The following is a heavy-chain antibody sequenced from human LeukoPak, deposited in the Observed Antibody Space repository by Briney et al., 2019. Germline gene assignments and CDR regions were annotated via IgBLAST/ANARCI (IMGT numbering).Heavy chain of an antibody. CDR3: AKDAERGFDYSNSLEK. CDR2: IWNDGSSQ. Sequence: GWSVRLSCAASKFTFSHYGMHWVRQAPGKGLEWVAVIWNDGSSQYYADSVKGRFTVSRDNSQKTLYLQMNSLRPEDTAVYYCAKDAERGFDYSNSLEKWGQGTLVTVSS. D-gene: IGHD4-11*01. J-gene: IGHJ4*02. CDR1: KFTFSHYG. V-gene: IGHV3-33*06.